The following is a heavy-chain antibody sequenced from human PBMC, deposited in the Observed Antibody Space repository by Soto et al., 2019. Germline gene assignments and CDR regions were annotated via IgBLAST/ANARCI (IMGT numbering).Heavy chain of an antibody. V-gene: IGHV3-23*01. CDR3: AKHYGDYGTRLDQTGATYYYYYMDV. D-gene: IGHD4-17*01. CDR2: ISGSGGST. J-gene: IGHJ6*03. Sequence: GGSLKLSCAASGFTFSSYAMSWVRQAPGKGLEWVSAISGSGGSTYYADSVKGRFTISRDNSKNTLYLQMNSLRAEDTAVYYCAKHYGDYGTRLDQTGATYYYYYMDVWGKGTTVTVSS. CDR1: GFTFSSYA.